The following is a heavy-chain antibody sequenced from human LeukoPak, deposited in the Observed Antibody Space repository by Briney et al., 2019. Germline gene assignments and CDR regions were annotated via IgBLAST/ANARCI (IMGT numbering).Heavy chain of an antibody. CDR1: GGTFSSYA. J-gene: IGHJ3*02. D-gene: IGHD2-8*01. CDR3: ARAGRGTNEGPDAFDI. CDR2: IIPIFGTA. Sequence: GASVKVSCKASGGTFSSYAISWVRQAPGQGLEWMGGIIPIFGTANYAQKFQGRVTITADKSTSTAYMELSSLRSEDTAVYYCARAGRGTNEGPDAFDIWGQGTMVTVSS. V-gene: IGHV1-69*06.